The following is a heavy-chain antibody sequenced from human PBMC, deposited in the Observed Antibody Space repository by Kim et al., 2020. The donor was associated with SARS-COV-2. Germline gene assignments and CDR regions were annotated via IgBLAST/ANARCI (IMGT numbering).Heavy chain of an antibody. D-gene: IGHD2-2*01. V-gene: IGHV4-4*02. CDR3: ARIVLRAFDS. Sequence: SETLSLICAVSGGSITTTNWWSWVRQPPGKGLEWIGEIYHTGTTNYDPSLKSRVTISVDKSKSQFSLNLSSVTAADTAIYYCARIVLRAFDSWVQGTLVT. CDR2: IYHTGTT. CDR1: GGSITTTNW. J-gene: IGHJ4*02.